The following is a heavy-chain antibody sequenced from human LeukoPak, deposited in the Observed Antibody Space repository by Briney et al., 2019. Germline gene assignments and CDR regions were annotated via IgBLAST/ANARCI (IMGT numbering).Heavy chain of an antibody. CDR1: GDSISSGDYY. CDR3: ARRKIPYYDFWSGPPTYYYYGMDV. D-gene: IGHD3-3*01. Sequence: PSETLSLTCTVSGDSISSGDYYWSWIRQPPGKGLEWIGEINHSGSTNYNPSLKSRVTISVDTSKNQFSLKLSSVTAADTAVYYCARRKIPYYDFWSGPPTYYYYGMDVWGQGTTVTVSS. V-gene: IGHV4-39*07. J-gene: IGHJ6*02. CDR2: INHSGST.